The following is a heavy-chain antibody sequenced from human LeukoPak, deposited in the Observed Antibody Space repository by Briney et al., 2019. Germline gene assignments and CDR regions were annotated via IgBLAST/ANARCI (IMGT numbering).Heavy chain of an antibody. J-gene: IGHJ4*02. D-gene: IGHD4-17*01. CDR2: IKQDGSKK. CDR1: GFPFSSYW. CDR3: TRVGYVDEGIDY. Sequence: GGSLRLSCVASGFPFSSYWMTWVRQAPGKGLEWVANIKQDGSKKSYVDSVKGRFTISRDNAKNSLYLQMNSLRAEDTAIYYCTRVGYVDEGIDYWGQGALVTVSS. V-gene: IGHV3-7*04.